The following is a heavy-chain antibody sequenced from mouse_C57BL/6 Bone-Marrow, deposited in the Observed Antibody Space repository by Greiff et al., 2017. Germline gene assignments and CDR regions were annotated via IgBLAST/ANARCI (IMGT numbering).Heavy chain of an antibody. CDR3: ARDGDYDWGYAMDF. J-gene: IGHJ4*01. V-gene: IGHV7-1*01. D-gene: IGHD2-4*01. CDR2: SRNKANDYTT. CDR1: GFTFSDFY. Sequence: EVQLVESGGGLVKSGRSLRLSCAASGFTFSDFYMEWVRQAPGKGLEWIAASRNKANDYTTEYSESVKGRFIVSRDTSQSILYLQMKALRAEDTAIYYCARDGDYDWGYAMDFCGQGTSVTVSS.